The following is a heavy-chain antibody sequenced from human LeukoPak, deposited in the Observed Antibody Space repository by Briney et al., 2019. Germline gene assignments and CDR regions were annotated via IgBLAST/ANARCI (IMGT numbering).Heavy chain of an antibody. CDR3: ARQKGGQSFFDS. V-gene: IGHV3-74*01. D-gene: IGHD1-26*01. CDR1: GFTFSSYW. CDR2: INGEGTTT. J-gene: IGHJ4*02. Sequence: GGSLRLSCAASGFTFSSYWMHWVRQDPEKGLLWVSRINGEGTTTAYADSVKGRFTISRDNAKNTLYLQMNSLRADDTAVYYCARQKGGQSFFDSWGQGTLVTVSS.